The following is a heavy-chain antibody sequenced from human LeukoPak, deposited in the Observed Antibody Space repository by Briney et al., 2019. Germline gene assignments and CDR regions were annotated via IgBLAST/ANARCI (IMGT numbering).Heavy chain of an antibody. CDR1: GGSISSGDYY. CDR2: IYHSGST. J-gene: IGHJ5*02. V-gene: IGHV4-30-4*01. D-gene: IGHD3-10*01. CDR3: ARGLRGIMIRGAITDLNWFDA. Sequence: SQTLSLTCTVSGGSISSGDYYWTWIRQPPGKGLEWIGYIYHSGSTHYNSSLESRLTISVDTSKNQFSLKLSSVTAADKAVYYCARGLRGIMIRGAITDLNWFDAWGQGTLVIVSS.